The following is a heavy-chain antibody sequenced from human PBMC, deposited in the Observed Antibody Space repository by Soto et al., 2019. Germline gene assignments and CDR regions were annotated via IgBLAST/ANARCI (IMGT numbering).Heavy chain of an antibody. V-gene: IGHV4-34*01. J-gene: IGHJ4*02. CDR2: INHSGST. CDR1: GGSFSGYY. Sequence: SETLSLTCAVYGGSFSGYYWSWIRQPPGKGLEWIGEINHSGSTNYNPSLKSRVTISVDTSKNQFSLKLSSVTAADTAVYYCARVGVWSGLDYWGQGTLVTVS. D-gene: IGHD3-10*01. CDR3: ARVGVWSGLDY.